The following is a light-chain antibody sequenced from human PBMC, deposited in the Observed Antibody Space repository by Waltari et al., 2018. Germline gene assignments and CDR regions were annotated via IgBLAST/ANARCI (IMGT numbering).Light chain of an antibody. CDR3: CSYAGRYTNYV. CDR2: DVT. J-gene: IGLJ1*01. V-gene: IGLV2-11*01. CDR1: RSDVGAYDY. Sequence: QSALTQPRSVSGSPGQSVTISCTGTRSDVGAYDYVSWYQQRPGKAPKLIIYDVTERPSGGPDRFSGSKSDNKASLTIAGLQADDEADYYCCSYAGRYTNYVFGSGTKVTVL.